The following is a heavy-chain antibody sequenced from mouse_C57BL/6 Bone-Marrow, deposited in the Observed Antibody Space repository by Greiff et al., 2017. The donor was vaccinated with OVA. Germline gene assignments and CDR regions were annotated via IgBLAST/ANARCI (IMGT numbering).Heavy chain of an antibody. J-gene: IGHJ4*01. CDR1: GYTFTSYG. CDR3: ARRPYGYYAMDY. V-gene: IGHV1-81*01. D-gene: IGHD1-1*01. Sequence: VQLQQSGAELARPGASVKLSCKASGYTFTSYGISWVKQRPGQGLEWIGEIYPRSGNTYYNEKFKGKATLTADKSSSTAYMELRSLTSEDSAVYFCARRPYGYYAMDYWGQGTSVTVSS. CDR2: IYPRSGNT.